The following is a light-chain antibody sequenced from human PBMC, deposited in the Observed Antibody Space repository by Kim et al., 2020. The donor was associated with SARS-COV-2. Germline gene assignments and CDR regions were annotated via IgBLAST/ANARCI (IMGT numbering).Light chain of an antibody. Sequence: GQRVTISCYGSSANIGTSNVNWYHQLPGTAPSLLIYSDNQRPSGVPDRFSGSKSGTSASLAINGLQSEDEADYYCAAWDDSLKGWVFGGGTQLTVL. CDR2: SDN. CDR3: AAWDDSLKGWV. J-gene: IGLJ3*02. V-gene: IGLV1-44*01. CDR1: SANIGTSN.